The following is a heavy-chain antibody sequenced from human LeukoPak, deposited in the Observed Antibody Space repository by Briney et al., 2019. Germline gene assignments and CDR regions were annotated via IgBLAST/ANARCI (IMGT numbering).Heavy chain of an antibody. CDR3: ARDDSVYRIAAAGTNY. V-gene: IGHV3-30-3*01. J-gene: IGHJ4*02. CDR2: ISYDGSNK. Sequence: GGSLRLSCAASGFTFSSYAMHWVRQAPGKGLEWVAVISYDGSNKYYADSVKGRFTVSRDNSKNTLYLQMNSLRAEDTAVYYCARDDSVYRIAAAGTNYWGQGTLVTVSS. CDR1: GFTFSSYA. D-gene: IGHD6-13*01.